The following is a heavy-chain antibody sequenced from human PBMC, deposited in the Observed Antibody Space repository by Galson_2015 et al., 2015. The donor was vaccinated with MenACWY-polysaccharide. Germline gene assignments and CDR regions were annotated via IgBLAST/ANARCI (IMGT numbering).Heavy chain of an antibody. J-gene: IGHJ4*02. CDR2: INSDGTSK. V-gene: IGHV3-74*01. Sequence: SLRLACAASGLTFSSDWMHWVRHAPGKGLVWISRINSDGTSKTYADSVKGRFTISRDNAKNTLYLQMNSLRAEDTAVYYCARDPLWDRTVGFDYWGQGTLVTVSS. CDR1: GLTFSSDW. D-gene: IGHD3-16*01. CDR3: ARDPLWDRTVGFDY.